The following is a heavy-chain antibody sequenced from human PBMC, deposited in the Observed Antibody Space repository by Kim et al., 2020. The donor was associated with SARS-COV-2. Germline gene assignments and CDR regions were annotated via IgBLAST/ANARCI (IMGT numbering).Heavy chain of an antibody. Sequence: ADPLKSRFPISRDNSKNTLYRQMNSLRAEDTAVYYCARDGQGGLAAAGLDWGQGTLVTVSS. V-gene: IGHV3-30*07. J-gene: IGHJ4*02. D-gene: IGHD6-13*01. CDR3: ARDGQGGLAAAGLD.